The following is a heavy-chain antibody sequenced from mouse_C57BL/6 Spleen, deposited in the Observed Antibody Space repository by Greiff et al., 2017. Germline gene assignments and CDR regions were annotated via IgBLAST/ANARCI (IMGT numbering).Heavy chain of an antibody. CDR3: ERNPRSPYAMDY. CDR2: IYPRDGST. J-gene: IGHJ4*01. Sequence: QVQLQQSDAELVKPGASVKISCKVSGYTFTDYTIHWMKQRPEQGLEWIGYIYPRDGSTKYNEKFKGKATLTADKSSSTAYMQLNSLTSEDSAFYFCERNPRSPYAMDYWGQGTSVTVSS. V-gene: IGHV1-78*01. CDR1: GYTFTDYT.